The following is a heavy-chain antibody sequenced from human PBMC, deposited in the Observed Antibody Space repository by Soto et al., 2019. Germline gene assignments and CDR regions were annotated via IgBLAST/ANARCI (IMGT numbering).Heavy chain of an antibody. Sequence: ASVKVSCKASGYTFTSYGISWVRQAPGQGLEWMGWISAYNGNTNYAQKLQGRVTMTTDTSTSTAYMELRSLRSDYTAVYSCARFYYARSGYYLYYFDYWGQGTLVTVSS. CDR3: ARFYYARSGYYLYYFDY. J-gene: IGHJ4*02. CDR2: ISAYNGNT. CDR1: GYTFTSYG. V-gene: IGHV1-18*04. D-gene: IGHD3-22*01.